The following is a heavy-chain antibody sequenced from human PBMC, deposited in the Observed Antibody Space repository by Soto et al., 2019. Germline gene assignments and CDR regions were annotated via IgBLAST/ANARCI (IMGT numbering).Heavy chain of an antibody. Sequence: QVQLEESGGGVVQPGRSLRLSCAASGFTFSSYAMYWVRQAPGKGLEWMAVISYDGNNKYYADSVKGRFTISRDNSKNTLDLQMNSLRAEDTALYYCARDRATLPYYFYGMDVWGQGTTVTVSS. CDR2: ISYDGNNK. CDR1: GFTFSSYA. CDR3: ARDRATLPYYFYGMDV. D-gene: IGHD5-12*01. J-gene: IGHJ6*02. V-gene: IGHV3-30-3*01.